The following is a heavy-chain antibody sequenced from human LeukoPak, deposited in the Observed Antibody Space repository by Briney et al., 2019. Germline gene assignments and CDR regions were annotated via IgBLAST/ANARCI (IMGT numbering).Heavy chain of an antibody. V-gene: IGHV4-30-4*01. CDR2: IYYSGST. J-gene: IGHJ5*02. D-gene: IGHD3-22*01. Sequence: PSQTLSLTCTVSGGPISSGDYYWRWIRQPPGTGLEWIGYIYYSGSTYYNPSLKSRVTISVDTSKNQFSLKLSSVTAADTAVYYCARAIVVVITNWFDPWGQGTLVTVSS. CDR1: GGPISSGDYY. CDR3: ARAIVVVITNWFDP.